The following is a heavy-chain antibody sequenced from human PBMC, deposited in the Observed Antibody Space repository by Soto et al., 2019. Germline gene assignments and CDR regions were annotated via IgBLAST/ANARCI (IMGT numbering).Heavy chain of an antibody. CDR3: AKRGSGSYYLN. V-gene: IGHV3-23*01. Sequence: EVQLLEFGGGLVQPGGSLRLSCAASRFTFSSYAMSWVRQATGKGLEWVSVISGSGDSTYYADSVKGRFTISRDNSKNTLYLQMNSLRAEDTAVYYCAKRGSGSYYLNWGQGTLVTVSS. CDR1: RFTFSSYA. D-gene: IGHD3-10*01. CDR2: ISGSGDST. J-gene: IGHJ4*02.